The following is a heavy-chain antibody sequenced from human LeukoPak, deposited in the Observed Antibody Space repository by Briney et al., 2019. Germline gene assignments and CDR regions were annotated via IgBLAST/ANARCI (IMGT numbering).Heavy chain of an antibody. CDR3: ARDPNYGSGSYYIVGWFDP. CDR2: INPNSGGT. V-gene: IGHV1-2*02. Sequence: ASVKVSCKASGYTFTCYYMHWVRQAPGQGLEWMGWINPNSGGTNYAQKFQGRVTMTRDTSISTAYMELSRLRSDDTAVYYCARDPNYGSGSYYIVGWFDPWGQGTLVTVSS. D-gene: IGHD3-10*01. J-gene: IGHJ5*02. CDR1: GYTFTCYY.